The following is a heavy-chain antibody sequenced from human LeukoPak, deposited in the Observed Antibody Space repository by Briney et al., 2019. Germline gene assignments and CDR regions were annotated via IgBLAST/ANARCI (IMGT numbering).Heavy chain of an antibody. J-gene: IGHJ3*02. CDR1: GRSFSGYY. CDR3: ARAVMVVVPAAEQPFDI. D-gene: IGHD2-2*01. V-gene: IGHV4-34*01. CDR2: INHSGSN. Sequence: PSDTLSLTCAVYGRSFSGYYWSGLRQPPGKGREGIGEINHSGSNNYHPPLKSRVPISVDTSKHQFSLTHSSVTAAHPAVYYCARAVMVVVPAAEQPFDIWGQGTMVTVSS.